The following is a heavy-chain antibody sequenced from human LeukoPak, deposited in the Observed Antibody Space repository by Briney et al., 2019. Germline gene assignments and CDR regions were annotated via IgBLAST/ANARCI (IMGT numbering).Heavy chain of an antibody. CDR2: IYYTGTT. Sequence: PSETLSLTCSVSGGSISIYYWTWIRQIPGKGLEWIGYIYYTGTTNYNPLCESRATISVDTSKNQFSLKLTSVTAADTAVYFCARGEDFERYYLAYWGQGTLVTVSS. J-gene: IGHJ4*02. CDR3: ARGEDFERYYLAY. CDR1: GGSISIYY. V-gene: IGHV4-59*01. D-gene: IGHD3-9*01.